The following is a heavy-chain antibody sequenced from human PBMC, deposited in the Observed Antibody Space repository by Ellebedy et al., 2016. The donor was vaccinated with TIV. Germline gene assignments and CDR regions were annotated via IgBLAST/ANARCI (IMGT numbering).Heavy chain of an antibody. CDR3: ARELQLKYYYGMDV. V-gene: IGHV3-21*01. J-gene: IGHJ6*02. CDR2: ISSSSSYI. Sequence: GESLKISCAASGFTFSSYNMNWVRQAPGKGLEWVSSISSSSSYIYYADSVKGRFTISRDNAKNSLYLQMNSLTAEDTAVYYCARELQLKYYYGMDVWGQGTTVTVSS. CDR1: GFTFSSYN. D-gene: IGHD5-24*01.